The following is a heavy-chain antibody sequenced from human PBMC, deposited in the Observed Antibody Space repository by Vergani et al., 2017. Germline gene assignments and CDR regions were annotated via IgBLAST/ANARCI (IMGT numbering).Heavy chain of an antibody. Sequence: EVQLVESGGGLVQPGGSLRLSCAASGFTFSSYEMNWVRQAPGKGLEWVSYISSSGSTIYYADSVKGRFTISRDNAKNSLYLQMNSLRAEDTAVYYCARVGTIFGVVIPNDDWGQGTLVTVSS. V-gene: IGHV3-48*03. CDR2: ISSSGSTI. CDR1: GFTFSSYE. CDR3: ARVGTIFGVVIPNDD. J-gene: IGHJ4*02. D-gene: IGHD3-3*01.